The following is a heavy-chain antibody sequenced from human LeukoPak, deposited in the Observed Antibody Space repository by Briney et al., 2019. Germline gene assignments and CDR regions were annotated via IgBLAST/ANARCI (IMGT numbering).Heavy chain of an antibody. V-gene: IGHV3-30*01. CDR1: GFTFSSYA. D-gene: IGHD1-26*01. CDR3: ARSGSGSLLFQH. CDR2: ISYDGSNK. Sequence: GGSLRLSCAASGFTFSSYAMHWVRQAPGKGLEWVAVISYDGSNKYYADSVKGRFTISRDNSKDTLYLQMNSLRAGDTAVYYCARSGSGSLLFQHWGQGTLVTVSS. J-gene: IGHJ1*01.